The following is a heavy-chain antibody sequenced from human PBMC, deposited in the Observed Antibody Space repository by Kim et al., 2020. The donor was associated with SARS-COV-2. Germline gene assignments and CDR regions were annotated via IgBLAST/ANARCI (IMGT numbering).Heavy chain of an antibody. CDR3: AKDRRAAAATGAFDI. Sequence: GGSLRLSCAASGFTFYSYAMTWVRQAPGKGLEWVSGISGSGYNTYHADSVKGRFIISRDSSNNTVYLQMNSLGVEDTAVYYCAKDRRAAAATGAFDIWGQGTMVIVSS. D-gene: IGHD6-25*01. J-gene: IGHJ3*02. V-gene: IGHV3-23*01. CDR1: GFTFYSYA. CDR2: ISGSGYNT.